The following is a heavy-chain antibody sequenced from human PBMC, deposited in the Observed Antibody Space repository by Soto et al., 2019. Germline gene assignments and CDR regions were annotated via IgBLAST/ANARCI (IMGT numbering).Heavy chain of an antibody. V-gene: IGHV4-30-4*01. D-gene: IGHD2-2*01. CDR3: ARDSVGQYCSSTSCQEGWFDP. J-gene: IGHJ5*02. Sequence: SETLSLTCSVSGGSISSGDYYWSWIRQPPGKGLEWIGYIYYSGSTYYNPSLKSRVTISVDTSKNQFSLKLSSVTAADTAVYYCARDSVGQYCSSTSCQEGWFDPWGQGTLVTVSS. CDR2: IYYSGST. CDR1: GGSISSGDYY.